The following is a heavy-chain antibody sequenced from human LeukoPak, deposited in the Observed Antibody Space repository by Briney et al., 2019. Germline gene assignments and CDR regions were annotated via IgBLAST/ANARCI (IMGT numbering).Heavy chain of an antibody. V-gene: IGHV4-34*01. CDR3: ARHPPHYDSSGRFDY. CDR2: INHSGST. Sequence: PSETLSLTCAVYGGSFSGYYWSWIRQPPGKGLEWIGEINHSGSTNYNPSLKSRVTISVDTSKNQFSLKLSSVTAADTAVYYCARHPPHYDSSGRFDYWGQGTLVTVSS. J-gene: IGHJ4*02. CDR1: GGSFSGYY. D-gene: IGHD3-22*01.